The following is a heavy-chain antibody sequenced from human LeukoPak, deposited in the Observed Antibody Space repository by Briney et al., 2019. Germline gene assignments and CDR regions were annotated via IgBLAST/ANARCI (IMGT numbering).Heavy chain of an antibody. V-gene: IGHV1-8*01. J-gene: IGHJ6*03. D-gene: IGHD4-17*01. CDR1: GYTFTSYD. Sequence: ASVKVSCKASGYTFTSYDINWVRQATGQGLEWMGWMNPNSGNTGYARKFQGRVTMTRNTSISTAYMDLSSLRSEDTAVYYCARGGEYGDYGIMDVWGKGTTVTISS. CDR3: ARGGEYGDYGIMDV. CDR2: MNPNSGNT.